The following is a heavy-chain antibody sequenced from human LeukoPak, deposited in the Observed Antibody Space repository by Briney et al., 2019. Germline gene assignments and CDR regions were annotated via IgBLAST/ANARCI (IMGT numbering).Heavy chain of an antibody. J-gene: IGHJ5*02. V-gene: IGHV3-7*01. CDR3: ARALRKQLAGSNWFDP. CDR2: IKQDGSEK. D-gene: IGHD6-13*01. CDR1: GFTFSSHW. Sequence: PGGSLRLSCAASGFTFSSHWMSWVRQAPGKGLEWMANIKQDGSEKYYVDSVKGRFTISRDNAKNSLYLQMNSLRAEDTAVYYCARALRKQLAGSNWFDPWGQGTLVTVSS.